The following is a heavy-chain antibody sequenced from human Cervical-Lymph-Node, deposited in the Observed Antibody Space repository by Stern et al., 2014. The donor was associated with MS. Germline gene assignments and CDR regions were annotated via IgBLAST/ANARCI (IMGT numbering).Heavy chain of an antibody. Sequence: QVQLVQSGAEVKKPGASVKVSCKASGYNFTSYGISWVRQAPGQGLEWMGWISAYNGNTNYAQKLQGRVTMTTDTSTSTAYMELRSLRSDDTAVYYCARFSMGGVVVYWFDPWGQGTLVTVSS. V-gene: IGHV1-18*04. J-gene: IGHJ5*02. CDR2: ISAYNGNT. CDR1: GYNFTSYG. CDR3: ARFSMGGVVVYWFDP. D-gene: IGHD3-16*02.